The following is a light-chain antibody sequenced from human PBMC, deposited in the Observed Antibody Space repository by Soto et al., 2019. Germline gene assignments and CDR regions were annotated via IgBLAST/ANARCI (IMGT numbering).Light chain of an antibody. Sequence: EIVFTQYPGTLSVSPGDGSTLSCMASQSISSSHLAWYQQKPGQAPRLLISGASSRATGITDRFTGSGSGTDFTLTISRLEPEDFAVYYCQQYGSSPRTVGQGTKVEIK. V-gene: IGKV3-20*01. J-gene: IGKJ1*01. CDR2: GAS. CDR1: QSISSSH. CDR3: QQYGSSPRT.